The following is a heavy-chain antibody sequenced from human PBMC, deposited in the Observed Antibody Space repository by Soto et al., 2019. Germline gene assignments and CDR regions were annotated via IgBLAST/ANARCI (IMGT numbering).Heavy chain of an antibody. D-gene: IGHD3-9*01. CDR3: ARGRGVLRYFDWLSAFDI. Sequence: ASVKVSCKASGYTFTSYGISWVQQAPGQGLEWMGWISAYNGNTNYAQKLQGRVTMTTDTSTSTAYMELRSLRSDDTAVYYCARGRGVLRYFDWLSAFDIWGQGTMVTVSS. V-gene: IGHV1-18*01. CDR1: GYTFTSYG. CDR2: ISAYNGNT. J-gene: IGHJ3*02.